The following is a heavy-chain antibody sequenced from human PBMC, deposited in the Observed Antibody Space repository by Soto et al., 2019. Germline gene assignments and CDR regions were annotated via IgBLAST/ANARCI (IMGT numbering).Heavy chain of an antibody. CDR1: GFTFSSYA. D-gene: IGHD3-22*01. Sequence: QVQLVESGGGVVQPGRSLRLSCAASGFTFSSYAMHWVRQAPGKGLEWVAVISSDGTIKYYADSVKGRFTISRDNSKNTLYLQMNRLRVEDMAVYYCAREYLFDSSGNPPHWGQGTLVTVSS. V-gene: IGHV3-30-3*01. CDR3: AREYLFDSSGNPPH. J-gene: IGHJ1*01. CDR2: ISSDGTIK.